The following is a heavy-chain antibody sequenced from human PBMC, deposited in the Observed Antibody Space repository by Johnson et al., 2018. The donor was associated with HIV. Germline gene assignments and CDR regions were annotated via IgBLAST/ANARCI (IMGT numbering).Heavy chain of an antibody. D-gene: IGHD6-19*01. CDR1: GFSFSTYG. V-gene: IGHV3-30*02. CDR3: AKDYAVRMRANAFDI. J-gene: IGHJ3*02. Sequence: QVQVVESGGDVVQPGRSLRLSCAASGFSFSTYGMHWVRQAPGKGLEVVANIRYDGINKYYAESVKGRFPISRYNSKNTLYLQRTSLRAEDTAVYYCAKDYAVRMRANAFDIWGQGTMVTVSS. CDR2: IRYDGINK.